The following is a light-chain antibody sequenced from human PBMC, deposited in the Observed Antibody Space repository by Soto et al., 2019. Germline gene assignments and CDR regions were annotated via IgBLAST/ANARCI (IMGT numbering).Light chain of an antibody. Sequence: EIVLTQSPATLSLSPGERATLSCRASQSVITYLAWYQHKPGQAPRLLIYDASNRAPGIPASFSGSGSGTDFSLTISSLEPEDFAVYYYQQRSNWPPITFGQGTRLQIK. CDR2: DAS. J-gene: IGKJ5*01. V-gene: IGKV3-11*01. CDR3: QQRSNWPPIT. CDR1: QSVITY.